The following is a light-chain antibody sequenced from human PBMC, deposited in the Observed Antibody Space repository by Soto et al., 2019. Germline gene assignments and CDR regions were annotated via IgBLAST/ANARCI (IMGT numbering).Light chain of an antibody. V-gene: IGKV1-5*03. CDR1: QTISSW. CDR2: KAS. Sequence: DIQMTQSPSTVSGSVVDRVTVTCRASQTISSWLAWYQQKPGKAPRLLIYKASTLKSGVPSRSSGSGSGTEFTLTISSLQPDDFATYYCQNYNSYSEEFGQGTKVDIK. J-gene: IGKJ1*01. CDR3: QNYNSYSEE.